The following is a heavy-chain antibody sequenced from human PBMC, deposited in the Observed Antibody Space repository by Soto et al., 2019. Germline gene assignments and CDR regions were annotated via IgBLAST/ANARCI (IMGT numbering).Heavy chain of an antibody. D-gene: IGHD4-17*01. CDR3: ARDYGDYTRGGYFQH. Sequence: QVQLVESGGGVVQPGRSLRLSCAASGFTFSSYGMHWVRQAPGKGLEWVAVIWYDGSNKYYADSVKGRFTISRDNSKNTLSLQMNSLRAEDTAVYYCARDYGDYTRGGYFQHWGQGTLVTVSS. J-gene: IGHJ1*01. CDR2: IWYDGSNK. V-gene: IGHV3-33*01. CDR1: GFTFSSYG.